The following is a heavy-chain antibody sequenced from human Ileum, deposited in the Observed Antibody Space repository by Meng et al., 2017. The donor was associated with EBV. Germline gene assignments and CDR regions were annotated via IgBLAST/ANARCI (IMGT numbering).Heavy chain of an antibody. D-gene: IGHD1-26*01. J-gene: IGHJ5*02. V-gene: IGHV3-11*01. CDR2: ITSSGGII. CDR1: GFTFRDYY. Sequence: VRVVVAGGGLVKPGGSLVLSLAASGFTFRDYYISWIRQDPGKGLEWVSSITSSGGIIYYADSVKGRFTISRDNAKKSLYLQMNSLRAEDTAVYYCASARGSWFDPWGQGTLVTVSS. CDR3: ASARGSWFDP.